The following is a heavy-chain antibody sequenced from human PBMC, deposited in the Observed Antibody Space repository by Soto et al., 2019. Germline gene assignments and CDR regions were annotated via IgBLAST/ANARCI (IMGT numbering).Heavy chain of an antibody. V-gene: IGHV4-59*01. Sequence: QVQLQQSGPGLVKPSETLSLTCTVSGGSISNYYWSWIRQPPGKALEWIGYLYYSGSTKYNPSLNSRVTISVDTSKNQFSLKLSSVTAADTAVYFCARAGSSSNYYYYGMDVWGQGTTVTVSS. CDR1: GGSISNYY. CDR3: ARAGSSSNYYYYGMDV. D-gene: IGHD6-6*01. J-gene: IGHJ6*02. CDR2: LYYSGST.